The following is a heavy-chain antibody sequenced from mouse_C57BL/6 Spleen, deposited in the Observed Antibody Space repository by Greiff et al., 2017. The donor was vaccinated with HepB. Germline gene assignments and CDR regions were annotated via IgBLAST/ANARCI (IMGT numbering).Heavy chain of an antibody. Sequence: QVQLQQSGPELVKPGASVKISCKASGYSFTSYYIHWVKQRPGQGLEWIGWIYPGSGNTKYNEKFKGKATLTADTSSSTAYMQLSSLTSEDSAVYYGARSRKYSNYAFKYRGQSTTLTVSS. CDR2: IYPGSGNT. J-gene: IGHJ2*01. V-gene: IGHV1-66*01. D-gene: IGHD2-5*01. CDR3: ARSRKYSNYAFKY. CDR1: GYSFTSYY.